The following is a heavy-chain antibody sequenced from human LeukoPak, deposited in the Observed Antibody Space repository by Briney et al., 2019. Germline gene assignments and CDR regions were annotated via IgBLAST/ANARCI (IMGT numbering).Heavy chain of an antibody. V-gene: IGHV3-21*01. D-gene: IGHD3-3*01. J-gene: IGHJ3*02. CDR1: GFTFSSYS. CDR3: ARDKGGYYIGDAFDI. Sequence: GGSLRLSCAASGFTFSSYSMNWVRQAPGKGLEWVSSISSSSSYIYYADSVKGRFTISRDNAKNSLYLQMNSLRAEDTAVYYCARDKGGYYIGDAFDIWGQGTMVTVSS. CDR2: ISSSSSYI.